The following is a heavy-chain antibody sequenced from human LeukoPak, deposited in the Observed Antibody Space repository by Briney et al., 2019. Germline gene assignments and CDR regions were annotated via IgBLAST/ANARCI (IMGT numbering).Heavy chain of an antibody. J-gene: IGHJ4*02. CDR1: GFTFSSYG. D-gene: IGHD3-22*01. CDR2: ISGSGGST. Sequence: PGGSLRLSCAASGFTFSSYGMSWVRQAPGKGLEWVSAISGSGGSTYYADSVKGRFTISRDNSKNTLYLQMNSLRAEDTAVYYCARDSYYYDSSGYYPEAFDYWGQGTLVTVSS. CDR3: ARDSYYYDSSGYYPEAFDY. V-gene: IGHV3-23*01.